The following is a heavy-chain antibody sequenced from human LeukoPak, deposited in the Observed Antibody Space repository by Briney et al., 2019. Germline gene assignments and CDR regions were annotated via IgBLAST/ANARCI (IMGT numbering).Heavy chain of an antibody. CDR2: INPSGGST. J-gene: IGHJ4*02. CDR3: ATGRSGTLYYFDY. Sequence: ASVKVSCKASGYIFTNYYMHWVLQAPGQGLEWMGIINPSGGSTTYAQKFQGRVTMTRDTSTSTVYMEVSSLRSEDTAVYYCATGRSGTLYYFDYWGQGTLVTVSS. V-gene: IGHV1-46*01. D-gene: IGHD3-10*01. CDR1: GYIFTNYY.